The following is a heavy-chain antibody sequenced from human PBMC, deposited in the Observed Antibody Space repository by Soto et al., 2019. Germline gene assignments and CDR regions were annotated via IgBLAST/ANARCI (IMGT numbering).Heavy chain of an antibody. Sequence: GGSLRLSCAASGFTFSSYSMNWVRLAPGKGLEWVSSISSSSSYIYYADSVKGRFTISRDNAKNSLYLQMNSLRSEDTAVYYCARDRYGVMAVAAGYYFDYWGQGTLVTVSS. D-gene: IGHD3-16*02. CDR3: ARDRYGVMAVAAGYYFDY. J-gene: IGHJ4*02. CDR1: GFTFSSYS. V-gene: IGHV3-21*04. CDR2: ISSSSSYI.